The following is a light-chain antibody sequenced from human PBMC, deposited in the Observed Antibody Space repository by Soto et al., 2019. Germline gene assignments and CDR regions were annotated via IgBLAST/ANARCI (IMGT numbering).Light chain of an antibody. V-gene: IGKV1-13*02. CDR2: DAS. CDR1: QGISSA. Sequence: AIQLTQSPSSLSASVGDRVTITCRASQGISSALAWYQQKPGKAPKLLLYDASSLESGVPSRFSGSGSGEDFTLTISSLQPEDFAVYYCHQRQSWPRTFGQGTKVDIK. CDR3: HQRQSWPRT. J-gene: IGKJ1*01.